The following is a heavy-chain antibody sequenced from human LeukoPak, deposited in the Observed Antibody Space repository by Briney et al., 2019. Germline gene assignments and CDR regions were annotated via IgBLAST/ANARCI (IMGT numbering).Heavy chain of an antibody. J-gene: IGHJ3*02. Sequence: PSETLSLTCTVSGGSISSGDYYWSWIRQPPGKGLEWIGYIYYSGSTYYNPSLKSRVTISVDTSKNQLSLKLSSVTAADTAVYYCARGDRSDAFDIWGQGTMVTVSS. V-gene: IGHV4-30-4*08. CDR3: ARGDRSDAFDI. CDR1: GGSISSGDYY. CDR2: IYYSGST.